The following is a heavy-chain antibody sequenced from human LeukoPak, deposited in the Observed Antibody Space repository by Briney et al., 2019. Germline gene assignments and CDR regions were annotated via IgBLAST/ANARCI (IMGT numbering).Heavy chain of an antibody. Sequence: PGGSLRLSCAASGFTFSDYYMSWIRQAPGKGLEWVSYISSSSSYTNSADSVKGRFTISRDNSKNTLYLQMNSLRAEGTAVYYCANTGCDSSGHEYWGQGTLATVSS. V-gene: IGHV3-11*03. CDR3: ANTGCDSSGHEY. CDR2: ISSSSSYT. D-gene: IGHD3-22*01. J-gene: IGHJ4*02. CDR1: GFTFSDYY.